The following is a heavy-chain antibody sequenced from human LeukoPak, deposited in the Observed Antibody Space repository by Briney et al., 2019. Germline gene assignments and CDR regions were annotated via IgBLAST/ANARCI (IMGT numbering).Heavy chain of an antibody. D-gene: IGHD6-13*01. CDR3: AKQVGYSSSSPFDY. J-gene: IGHJ4*02. Sequence: GGSLRLSCAASGFTFSSYAMSWVRQAPGKGLEWVSAISGSGGSTYYADSVKGRFTISRDNSMNTLYLQMNSLRAEDTAVYYCAKQVGYSSSSPFDYWGQGTLVTVSS. CDR2: ISGSGGST. V-gene: IGHV3-23*01. CDR1: GFTFSSYA.